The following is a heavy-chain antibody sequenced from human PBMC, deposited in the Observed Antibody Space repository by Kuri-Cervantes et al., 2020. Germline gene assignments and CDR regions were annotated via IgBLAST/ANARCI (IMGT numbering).Heavy chain of an antibody. V-gene: IGHV4-61*08. CDR1: GGSISSGGYY. CDR2: VYQSNGNT. Sequence: SETLSLTCTVSGGSISSGGYYWSWIRQHPGKGLEWIGRVYQSNGNTNYNPSLQSRVTISLDTSKNQFSLKLSSVTAADTAVYYCARDLVADGDYAPYYYGMDVWGQGTTVTVSS. J-gene: IGHJ6*02. D-gene: IGHD4-17*01. CDR3: ARDLVADGDYAPYYYGMDV.